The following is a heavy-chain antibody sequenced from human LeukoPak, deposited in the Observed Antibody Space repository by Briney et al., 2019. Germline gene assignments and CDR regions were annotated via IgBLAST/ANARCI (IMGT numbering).Heavy chain of an antibody. Sequence: GASVKVSCKASGGTFSSYAISWVRQAPGQGLEWMGEIIPIFGTANYAQKFQGRVTITADKSTSTAYMELSSLRSEDTAVYYCARESPPISDIVVVPAAIPTFYYYYYGMDVWGKGTTVTVSS. CDR3: ARESPPISDIVVVPAAIPTFYYYYYGMDV. V-gene: IGHV1-69*06. CDR1: GGTFSSYA. CDR2: IIPIFGTA. J-gene: IGHJ6*04. D-gene: IGHD2-2*01.